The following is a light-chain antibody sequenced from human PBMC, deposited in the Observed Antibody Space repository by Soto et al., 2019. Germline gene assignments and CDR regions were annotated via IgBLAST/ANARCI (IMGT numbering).Light chain of an antibody. CDR2: DDY. Sequence: SYELTQPPSVSVAPGQPASITCGGDNFGDKSVHWYQQKPGQAPVMVVYDDYDRPSGIPERFSGSKSGNTATLTISGVEAGDEADYYCQVWDSSADRVAVFGGGTKVTVL. CDR3: QVWDSSADRVAV. V-gene: IGLV3-21*02. CDR1: NFGDKS. J-gene: IGLJ2*01.